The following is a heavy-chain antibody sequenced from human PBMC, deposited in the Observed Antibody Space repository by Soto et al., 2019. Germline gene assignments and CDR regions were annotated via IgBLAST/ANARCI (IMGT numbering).Heavy chain of an antibody. D-gene: IGHD6-19*01. J-gene: IGHJ1*01. CDR2: IFPTGTA. V-gene: IGHV4-39*01. CDR1: GGSIRGSDYY. Sequence: QLQLQESGPGLVEPSETLSLTCTVSGGSIRGSDYYWAWIRQPPGKGLEWLGTIFPTGTAYYNPSLKSQVTLTVDTSKNQFSLTVHSVSAADTAVYFCADMRGQWLPRDWGQGTLVTVSS. CDR3: ADMRGQWLPRD.